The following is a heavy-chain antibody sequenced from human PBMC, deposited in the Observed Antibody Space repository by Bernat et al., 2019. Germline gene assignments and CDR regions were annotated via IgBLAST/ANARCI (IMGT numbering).Heavy chain of an antibody. V-gene: IGHV1-69*06. CDR3: ASGGGTGYSYGYVFDY. Sequence: QVQLVQSGAEVKKPGSSVKVSCKASGGTFSSDAISWVRQDPGQGLEWMGGIIPIFGTANYAQKFQGRVTITAAKSTSTAYMELSSLRSEVTAVYYCASGGGTGYSYGYVFDYWGQGTLVSVPS. D-gene: IGHD5-18*01. CDR1: GGTFSSDA. CDR2: IIPIFGTA. J-gene: IGHJ4*02.